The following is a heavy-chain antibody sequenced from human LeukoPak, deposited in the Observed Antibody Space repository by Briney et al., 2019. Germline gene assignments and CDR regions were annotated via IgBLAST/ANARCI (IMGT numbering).Heavy chain of an antibody. Sequence: PSETLSLTCTVSGGSISSGGYYWSWIRQHPGKGLEWIGYIYYSGSTYYNPSLKSRVTISVDTSKNQFSLKLSSVTAADTAVYYCARHVRGNYGDKTGGYYFDYWGQGTLVTVSS. D-gene: IGHD4-17*01. V-gene: IGHV4-31*03. CDR2: IYYSGST. CDR1: GGSISSGGYY. CDR3: ARHVRGNYGDKTGGYYFDY. J-gene: IGHJ4*02.